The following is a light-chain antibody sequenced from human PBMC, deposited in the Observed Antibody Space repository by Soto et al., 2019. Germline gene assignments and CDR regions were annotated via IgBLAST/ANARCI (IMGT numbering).Light chain of an antibody. J-gene: IGLJ3*02. CDR3: SSYTSSSTLWV. CDR2: EVS. V-gene: IGLV2-14*01. Sequence: QSALTQPASVSGSPGQSITISCTGTSSDVGGYNYVSWYQQYPGKAPKLMIYEVSNRPSGVSNRFSGSKSGNTASLTISGLQADDEADYYCSSYTSSSTLWVFGGGTKLTVL. CDR1: SSDVGGYNY.